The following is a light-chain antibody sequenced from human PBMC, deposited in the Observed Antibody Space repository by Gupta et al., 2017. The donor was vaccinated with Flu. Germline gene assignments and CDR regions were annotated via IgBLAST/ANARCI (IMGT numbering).Light chain of an antibody. CDR1: SSNIGSHY. CDR2: KNT. Sequence: HSVLTHPPSLSPAPGQKVTISCSGSSSNIGSHYISWYQQLPGTAPKLLSSKNTQRPSGSPDRFAGSKSGTSATLAITGIQTGDEADYYCGTWDRSLSVVFGGGTKLTVL. V-gene: IGLV1-51*02. CDR3: GTWDRSLSVV. J-gene: IGLJ2*01.